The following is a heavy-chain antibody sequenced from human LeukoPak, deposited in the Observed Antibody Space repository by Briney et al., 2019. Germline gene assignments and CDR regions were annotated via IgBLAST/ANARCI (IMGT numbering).Heavy chain of an antibody. CDR2: IDPEDGEI. D-gene: IGHD6-6*01. J-gene: IGHJ4*02. V-gene: IGHV1-69-2*01. CDR3: AADRYSSSSMNY. Sequence: ASVKVSCKVSGCTFSDYSMHWVQQAPGKGLEWMGLIDPEDGEIAYAAKFQGRVTITADASTDTVYMELSRLRSDDTAVYYCAADRYSSSSMNYWGQGTLVTVSS. CDR1: GCTFSDYS.